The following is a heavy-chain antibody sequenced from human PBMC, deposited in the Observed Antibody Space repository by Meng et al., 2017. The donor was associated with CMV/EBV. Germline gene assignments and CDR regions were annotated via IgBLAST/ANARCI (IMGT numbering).Heavy chain of an antibody. Sequence: SETLSLTCAVYGGSFSGYYWSWIRQPPGKGLEWIGEINHSGSTNYNPSLKSRATISVDTSKNQFSLKLSSVTAADTAVYYCAREDSSRPLDYWGQGTLVTVSS. CDR2: INHSGST. CDR1: GGSFSGYY. D-gene: IGHD6-6*01. V-gene: IGHV4-34*01. J-gene: IGHJ4*02. CDR3: AREDSSRPLDY.